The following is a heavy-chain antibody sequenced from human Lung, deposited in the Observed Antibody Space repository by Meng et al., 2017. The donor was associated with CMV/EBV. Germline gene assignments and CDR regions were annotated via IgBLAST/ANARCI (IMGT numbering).Heavy chain of an antibody. CDR2: ISSSGSTM. D-gene: IGHD1-26*01. J-gene: IGHJ3*02. Sequence: SCAASGSTFSSYDMNWVRQAPGKGLEWVSYISSSGSTMYYADSVKGRSTNSRDNAKNSLYLQMNSLGVEETAVYYCAGRSGSYVNAFDIWGQGTMVTVSS. CDR1: GSTFSSYD. V-gene: IGHV3-48*03. CDR3: AGRSGSYVNAFDI.